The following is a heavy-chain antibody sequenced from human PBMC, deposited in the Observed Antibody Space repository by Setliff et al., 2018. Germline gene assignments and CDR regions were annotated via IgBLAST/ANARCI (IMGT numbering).Heavy chain of an antibody. J-gene: IGHJ6*02. Sequence: PGGSLRLSCVASGFTLSHYGMFWVRQAPGKGLEWVAVIWYDGSDRDYADSVRGRFSISRDNSRNTLYLQMNSLTTEDTAVYYCAKDSLEVVIALHGMDVWGQGTTVTVSS. CDR2: IWYDGSDR. V-gene: IGHV3-30*02. CDR1: GFTLSHYG. CDR3: AKDSLEVVIALHGMDV. D-gene: IGHD2-21*01.